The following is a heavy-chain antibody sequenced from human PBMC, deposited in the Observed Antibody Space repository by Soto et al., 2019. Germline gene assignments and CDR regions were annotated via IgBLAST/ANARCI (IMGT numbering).Heavy chain of an antibody. CDR3: ARDADFGFDY. V-gene: IGHV4-31*03. D-gene: IGHD3-3*01. Sequence: SEPLSLNCNVSGGSISSGGYYWIWIRQHPGKGLEWIGYIYYSGSTYYNPSLKSRVTISVDTSKNQFSLKLSSVTAADTAVYYCARDADFGFDYWGQGTLVTVSS. CDR1: GGSISSGGYY. J-gene: IGHJ4*02. CDR2: IYYSGST.